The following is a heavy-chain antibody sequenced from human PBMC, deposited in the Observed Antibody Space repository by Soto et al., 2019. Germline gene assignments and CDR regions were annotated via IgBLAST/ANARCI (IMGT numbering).Heavy chain of an antibody. D-gene: IGHD1-26*01. Sequence: EVQLVDSGGGLVQPGGSLRISCTASGFTFSNYCMRWVRQVPWKGLVWVSRIIGDGRVTNYADSVKRRFTISRDNAKNTLYLQMNSLRVEDTAVYYCARGLVGSSVIVYWGQGTLFTVYS. CDR3: ARGLVGSSVIVY. CDR1: GFTFSNYC. CDR2: IIGDGRVT. J-gene: IGHJ4*02. V-gene: IGHV3-74*01.